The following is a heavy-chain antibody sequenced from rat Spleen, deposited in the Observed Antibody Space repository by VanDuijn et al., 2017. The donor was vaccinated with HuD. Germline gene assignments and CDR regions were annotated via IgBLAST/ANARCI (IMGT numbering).Heavy chain of an antibody. V-gene: IGHV5-22*01. D-gene: IGHD1-2*01. CDR3: ARPHSSLYVMDA. J-gene: IGHJ4*01. Sequence: EVRLVESGGGLVQPGRSLKLSCAASGFTFSDFYMAWVRQAQKKGLEWVASISFEGGSTYFGDAVKGRFTISRDNAKSTLYLQMISLRSEDTATYYCARPHSSLYVMDAWGQGTSVTVSS. CDR1: GFTFSDFY. CDR2: ISFEGGST.